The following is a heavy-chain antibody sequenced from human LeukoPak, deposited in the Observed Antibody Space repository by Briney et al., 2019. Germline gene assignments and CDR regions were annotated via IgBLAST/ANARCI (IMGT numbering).Heavy chain of an antibody. V-gene: IGHV3-30*18. CDR1: GFTFSSYG. J-gene: IGHJ4*02. D-gene: IGHD2-15*01. CDR3: AKDLSVYCSGGSCYFGY. CDR2: ISYDGSNK. Sequence: GGSLRLSCAASGFTFSSYGMPWVRQAPGKGLEWVAVISYDGSNKYYADSVKGRFTISRDNSKNTLYLQMNSLRAEDTAVYYCAKDLSVYCSGGSCYFGYWGQGTLVTVSS.